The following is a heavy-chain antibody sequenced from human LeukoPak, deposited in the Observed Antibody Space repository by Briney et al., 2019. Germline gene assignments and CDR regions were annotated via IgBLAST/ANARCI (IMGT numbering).Heavy chain of an antibody. D-gene: IGHD2-15*01. CDR2: IYYSGST. CDR1: GGSISSHY. V-gene: IGHV4-59*11. J-gene: IGHJ3*02. CDR3: ARAGRAFDI. Sequence: SETLSLTCTVSGGSISSHYWSWIRQPPGKGLEWIGYIYYSGSTNYNPSLKSRVTISVDTSKNQFSLKLSSVTAADTAVYYCARAGRAFDIWGQGTMVTVSS.